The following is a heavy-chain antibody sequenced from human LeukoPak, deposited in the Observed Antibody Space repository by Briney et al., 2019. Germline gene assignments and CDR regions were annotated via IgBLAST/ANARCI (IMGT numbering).Heavy chain of an antibody. Sequence: GGSLRLSCAASGFTFSSYSMNWVRQAPGKGLEWVSYISSSSSTIYYADSVKGRFTISRDNAKNSLYLQMNSLRAEDTAVYYCARELTHVGATWGSASEEPDYWGQGTLVTVSS. J-gene: IGHJ4*02. CDR3: ARELTHVGATWGSASEEPDY. CDR1: GFTFSSYS. D-gene: IGHD1-26*01. V-gene: IGHV3-48*04. CDR2: ISSSSSTI.